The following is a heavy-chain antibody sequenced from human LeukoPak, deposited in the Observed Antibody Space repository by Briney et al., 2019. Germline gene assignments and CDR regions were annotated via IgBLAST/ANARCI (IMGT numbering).Heavy chain of an antibody. Sequence: SETLSLTCTVSGGSISSYYWSWIRQPPGKGLEWIGYIYYSGSTNYNPSLKSRVTISVDTSKNQFSLKLSSVTAADTAVYYCARHGGILRYFDWLLFVWGQGTLATVSS. J-gene: IGHJ4*02. CDR2: IYYSGST. CDR1: GGSISSYY. D-gene: IGHD3-9*01. CDR3: ARHGGILRYFDWLLFV. V-gene: IGHV4-59*01.